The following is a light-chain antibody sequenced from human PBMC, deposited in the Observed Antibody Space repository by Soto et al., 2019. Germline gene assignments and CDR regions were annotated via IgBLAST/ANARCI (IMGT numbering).Light chain of an antibody. CDR3: QQYNNWPHT. CDR1: QSVSSK. J-gene: IGKJ2*01. Sequence: EIVMTQSPATLSVSPGERATLSCRASQSVSSKLAWLQQKPGHPPSLLIYGVSTRATGVLVRFSGSGSGTEFTVTIISLLSEDFAVYYYQQYNNWPHTFGQGTKLEIK. CDR2: GVS. V-gene: IGKV3-15*01.